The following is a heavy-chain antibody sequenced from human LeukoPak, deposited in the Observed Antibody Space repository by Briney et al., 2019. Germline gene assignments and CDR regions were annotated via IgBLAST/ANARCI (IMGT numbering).Heavy chain of an antibody. D-gene: IGHD3-16*01. J-gene: IGHJ4*02. CDR2: IDTDGTDT. V-gene: IGHV3-74*01. Sequence: GGSLRLSCAASGIIFTDYWMHWVRQAPGKGLVWVSRIDTDGTDTTYADSVKGRFTISRDNAKNTLYLQMNSLRAEDTAVYYCARPRAYDSRDLDYWGQGTLVTVSS. CDR1: GIIFTDYW. CDR3: ARPRAYDSRDLDY.